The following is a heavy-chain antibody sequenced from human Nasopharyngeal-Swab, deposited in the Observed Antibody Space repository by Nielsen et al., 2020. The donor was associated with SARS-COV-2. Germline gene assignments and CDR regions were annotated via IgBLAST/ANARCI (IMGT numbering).Heavy chain of an antibody. CDR2: IIPNFGTA. D-gene: IGHD5-18*01. V-gene: IGHV1-69*13. CDR3: ASLAGDSYGVDP. Sequence: SVKVSCKASGGTFSSYAISWVRQAPGQGLEWMGGIIPNFGTANYAQKFQGRVTITADESTSTAYMELSGLRSEDTAVYYCASLAGDSYGVDPWGQGTLVTVSS. CDR1: GGTFSSYA. J-gene: IGHJ5*02.